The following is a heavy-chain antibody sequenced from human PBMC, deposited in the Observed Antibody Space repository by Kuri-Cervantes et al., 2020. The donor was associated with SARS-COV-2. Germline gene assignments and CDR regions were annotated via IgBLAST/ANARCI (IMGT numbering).Heavy chain of an antibody. V-gene: IGHV3-21*01. CDR1: GFTFTSYN. CDR2: IRSNGDYI. D-gene: IGHD3-3*01. J-gene: IGHJ4*02. Sequence: LSLTCAASGFTFTSYNVNWVRQPPGKGLEWFSSIRSNGDYIKYADSVKGRFTISRDNAKKSLYLQMNSLRAEDTAIYYCARASFAFWSGYYTGYFYDYWGQGALVTVSS. CDR3: ARASFAFWSGYYTGYFYDY.